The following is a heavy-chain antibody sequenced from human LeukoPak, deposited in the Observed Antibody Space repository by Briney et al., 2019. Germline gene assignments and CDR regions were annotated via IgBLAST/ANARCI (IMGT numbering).Heavy chain of an antibody. CDR2: IYHSGRT. CDR1: GYSISSGYY. J-gene: IGHJ6*03. CDR3: AGSYYYYYTADHYYMDV. D-gene: IGHD1-26*01. Sequence: KTSETLSLTCTVSGYSISSGYYWGWIRQPPGKGLEWIGSIYHSGRTFYNPSLKSRVTISVDTSKNQFSLKLSSVTAADTAVYYCAGSYYYYYTADHYYMDVWGKGTTVTISS. V-gene: IGHV4-38-2*02.